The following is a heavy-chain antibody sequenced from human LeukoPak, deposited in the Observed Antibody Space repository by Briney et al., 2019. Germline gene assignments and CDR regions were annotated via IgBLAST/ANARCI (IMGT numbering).Heavy chain of an antibody. D-gene: IGHD2-21*02. Sequence: ASVKVSCKASGYTFTSYAMRWVRQAPGQRLEWMGWINAGNGNTKYSQKFQGRVTITRDTSASTAYMELSSLRSEDTAVYYCARGGALGGYCGGDCYPITFDYWGQGTLVTVSS. J-gene: IGHJ4*02. CDR1: GYTFTSYA. CDR3: ARGGALGGYCGGDCYPITFDY. CDR2: INAGNGNT. V-gene: IGHV1-3*01.